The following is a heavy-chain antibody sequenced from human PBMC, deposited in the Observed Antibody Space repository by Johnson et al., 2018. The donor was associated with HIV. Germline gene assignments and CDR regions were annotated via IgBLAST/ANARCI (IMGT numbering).Heavy chain of an antibody. Sequence: QVQLVESGGGVVQPGRSLRLSCAASGFTFSSYAMHWVRQAPGKGLEWVAVISYDGSNEYYTDPVKGRFTISRDNSKTTLYLKMNSLRAEDTAVYYCASGGWLEGAFDIWGQGTMVTVSS. J-gene: IGHJ3*02. D-gene: IGHD6-19*01. CDR1: GFTFSSYA. CDR2: ISYDGSNE. CDR3: ASGGWLEGAFDI. V-gene: IGHV3-30-3*01.